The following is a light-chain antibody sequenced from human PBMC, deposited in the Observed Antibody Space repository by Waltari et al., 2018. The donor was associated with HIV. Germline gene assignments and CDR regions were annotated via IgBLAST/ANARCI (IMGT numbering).Light chain of an antibody. V-gene: IGLV1-44*01. CDR1: RSNIGSNT. CDR3: TTWDDSLNVLV. Sequence: ATGTPGQTVTTSCSGSRSNIGSNTVNWYQHPPGTAPKLLIYSNNVRPSGVPDRFSGFKSGTSASLAISGLQSQDEADYYCTTWDDSLNVLVFGGGTEVTVL. J-gene: IGLJ3*02. CDR2: SNN.